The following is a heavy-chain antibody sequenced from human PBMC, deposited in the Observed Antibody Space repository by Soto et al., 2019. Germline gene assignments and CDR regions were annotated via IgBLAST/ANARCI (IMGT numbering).Heavy chain of an antibody. J-gene: IGHJ4*02. CDR2: IYAGGNT. CDR3: VRESRASGSFDQ. D-gene: IGHD3-10*01. V-gene: IGHV3-66*01. Sequence: EVQLVESGGGLVQPGGSLRLSCAASGFTVSTNYMNWVRQPPGKGLEWVSAIYAGGNTYYADSVKGRFILSRDNSKNTLSLQMNSLRAEDTAVYYCVRESRASGSFDQWGQGTLVTVSS. CDR1: GFTVSTNY.